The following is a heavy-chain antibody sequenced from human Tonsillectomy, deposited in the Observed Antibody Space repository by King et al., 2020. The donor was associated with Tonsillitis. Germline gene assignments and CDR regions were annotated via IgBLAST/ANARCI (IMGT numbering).Heavy chain of an antibody. CDR2: ISYDGSHK. J-gene: IGHJ4*02. CDR3: ARGKGGYGSGSYSRPDYFDY. V-gene: IGHV3-33*05. D-gene: IGHD3-10*01. CDR1: GFTFSSYA. Sequence: QVQLVESGGGVVQPGRSLRLSCAASGFTFSSYAMHWVRQAPGKGLEWVAVISYDGSHKYYADSVKGRFTISRDNSKNTLYLQMDSLRADDTAVFYCARGKGGYGSGSYSRPDYFDYWGQGTLVTVSS.